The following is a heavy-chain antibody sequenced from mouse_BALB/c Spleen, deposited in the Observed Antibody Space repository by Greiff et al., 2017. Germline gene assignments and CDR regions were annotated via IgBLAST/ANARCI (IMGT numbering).Heavy chain of an antibody. CDR3: ARCDYGGYWYVDV. D-gene: IGHD2-4*01. CDR1: GFNIKDTY. CDR2: IDPANGNT. Sequence: VQLQQSGAELVKPGASVKLSCTASGFNIKDTYMHWVKQRPEQGLEWIGRIDPANGNTKYDPKFQGKATITADTSSNTAYLQLSSLTSEDTAVYYCARCDYGGYWYVDVWGAGTTVTVSS. J-gene: IGHJ1*01. V-gene: IGHV14-3*02.